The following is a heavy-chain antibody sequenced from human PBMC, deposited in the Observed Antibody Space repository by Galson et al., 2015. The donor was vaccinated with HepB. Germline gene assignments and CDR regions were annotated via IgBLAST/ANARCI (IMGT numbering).Heavy chain of an antibody. Sequence: QSGAEVKKPGESLRISCKGSGYSFTSYWISWVRQMPGKGLEWMGRIDPSDSYTNYSPSFQGHVTISADKSISTAYLQWSSLKASDTAMYYCASIRSTARRGGYYYGMDVWGQGTTVTVSS. D-gene: IGHD1-14*01. CDR2: IDPSDSYT. J-gene: IGHJ6*02. CDR1: GYSFTSYW. V-gene: IGHV5-10-1*01. CDR3: ASIRSTARRGGYYYGMDV.